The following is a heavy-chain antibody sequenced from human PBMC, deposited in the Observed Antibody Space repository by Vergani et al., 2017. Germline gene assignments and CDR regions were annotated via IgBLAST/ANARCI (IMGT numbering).Heavy chain of an antibody. Sequence: EVQLLESGGGLVQPGGSLRLSCAASGFTFSSYAMSWVRQAPGKGLEWVSAISGSGGSTYYADSVKCRFTISRDNSKNTLYLQMNSMRAEDTAVYYCAKGIYCSSTSCYIRRLHYFDYWGQGTLVTVSS. J-gene: IGHJ4*02. D-gene: IGHD2-2*02. CDR1: GFTFSSYA. CDR3: AKGIYCSSTSCYIRRLHYFDY. CDR2: ISGSGGST. V-gene: IGHV3-23*01.